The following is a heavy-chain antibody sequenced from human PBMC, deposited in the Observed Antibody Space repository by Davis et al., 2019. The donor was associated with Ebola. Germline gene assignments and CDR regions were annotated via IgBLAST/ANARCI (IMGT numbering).Heavy chain of an antibody. J-gene: IGHJ1*01. CDR3: VQDMIDEGLTSPHPDFQH. CDR1: GFTFYTYA. D-gene: IGHD3-22*01. CDR2: ISSSGGST. V-gene: IGHV3-23*01. Sequence: PGGSLRLSCAASGFTFYTYAMGWVRQAPGKGLEWISAISSSGGSTYYADSVRGRFAISRDNPKDMLYLQIKSLRAEDTAVYYCVQDMIDEGLTSPHPDFQHWGQGTLVTVSS.